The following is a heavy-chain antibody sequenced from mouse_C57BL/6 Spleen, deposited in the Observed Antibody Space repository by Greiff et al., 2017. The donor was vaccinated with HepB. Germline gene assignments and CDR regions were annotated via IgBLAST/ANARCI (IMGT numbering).Heavy chain of an antibody. J-gene: IGHJ3*01. D-gene: IGHD2-3*01. Sequence: QVQLQQSGAELVMPGASVKLSCKASGYTFTSYWMHWVKQRPGQGLEWIGEIDPSDSYTNYNQKFKGKSTLTVDKSSSTAYMQLSSLTSEDSAVYYCARPVYDGYPFAYWGQGTLVTVSA. CDR1: GYTFTSYW. V-gene: IGHV1-69*01. CDR2: IDPSDSYT. CDR3: ARPVYDGYPFAY.